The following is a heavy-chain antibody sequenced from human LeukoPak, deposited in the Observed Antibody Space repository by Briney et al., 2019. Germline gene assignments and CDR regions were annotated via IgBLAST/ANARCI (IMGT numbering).Heavy chain of an antibody. J-gene: IGHJ4*02. Sequence: PGGSLRLSCAASGFTVSSNYMSWVRQAPGKGLVWVSRISDGGSTTTYADSVKGRFTISRDNAKNTLYLQMNGLRAEDTAVYYCSRSAYYDGSGNYYDYWGQGTLVTVSS. V-gene: IGHV3-74*01. CDR3: SRSAYYDGSGNYYDY. CDR1: GFTVSSNY. D-gene: IGHD3-22*01. CDR2: ISDGGSTT.